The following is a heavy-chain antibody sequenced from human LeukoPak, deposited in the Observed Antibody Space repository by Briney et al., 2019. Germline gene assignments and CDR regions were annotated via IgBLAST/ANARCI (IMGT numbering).Heavy chain of an antibody. CDR1: GGSITSHS. J-gene: IGHJ5*02. D-gene: IGHD2/OR15-2a*01. CDR3: ARDTDRISSPGSWFDP. V-gene: IGHV4-59*11. Sequence: SETLSLTCTVSGGSITSHSWSWIRQPPGKGLEWIGYIFYSGHTNYNPSLRSRVTISVDTSKTQFSLRLTSVTAADTAVYFCARDTDRISSPGSWFDPWGQGTLVTASS. CDR2: IFYSGHT.